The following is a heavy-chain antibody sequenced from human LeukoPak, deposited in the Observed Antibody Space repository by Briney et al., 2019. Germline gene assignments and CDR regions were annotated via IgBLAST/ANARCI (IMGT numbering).Heavy chain of an antibody. CDR2: IIPILGIA. J-gene: IGHJ3*02. Sequence: SVKVPCKASGGTFSSYTISWVRQAPGQGLEWMGRIIPILGIANYAQKFQGRVTITADKSTSTAYMELSSLRSEDTAVYYCARDMGGDSTRFAFDIWGQGTMVTVSS. D-gene: IGHD4-17*01. V-gene: IGHV1-69*04. CDR3: ARDMGGDSTRFAFDI. CDR1: GGTFSSYT.